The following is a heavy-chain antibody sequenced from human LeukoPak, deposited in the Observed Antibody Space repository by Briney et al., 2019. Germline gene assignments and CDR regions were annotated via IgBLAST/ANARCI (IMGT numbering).Heavy chain of an antibody. CDR3: AREPPYCSSTSCYIWSDP. CDR2: INPNSGGT. Sequence: GASVKVSCKASGYTFTGYYMHWVRQAPGQGLEWMGWINPNSGGTNYAQTIQGTASKTRHTSTSTAYMELRRLRPDDTAMYYCAREPPYCSSTSCYIWSDPWGQGTLVTVSS. CDR1: GYTFTGYY. D-gene: IGHD2-2*02. J-gene: IGHJ5*02. V-gene: IGHV1-2*02.